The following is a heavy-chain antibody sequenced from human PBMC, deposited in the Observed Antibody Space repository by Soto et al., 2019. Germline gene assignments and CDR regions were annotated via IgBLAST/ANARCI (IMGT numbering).Heavy chain of an antibody. CDR3: AARGSLRGYYSGLDV. D-gene: IGHD3-10*01. CDR1: GFTFTNSA. CDR2: LVVGSGNT. Sequence: QMQLVQSGPEVKNPGTSVKVSCKASGFTFTNSAVQWVRQARGQRLEWIGWLVVGSGNTNYAQKFRERVTITRDMSTSTAYMELSGLRSEDTAVYYCAARGSLRGYYSGLDVWGQGTTVTVSS. J-gene: IGHJ6*02. V-gene: IGHV1-58*01.